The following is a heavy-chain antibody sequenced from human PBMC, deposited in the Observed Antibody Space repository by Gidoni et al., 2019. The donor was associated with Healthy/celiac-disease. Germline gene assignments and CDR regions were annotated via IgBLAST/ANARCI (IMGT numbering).Heavy chain of an antibody. V-gene: IGHV4-39*01. J-gene: IGHJ6*03. D-gene: IGHD3-3*01. CDR3: ASKIRSITIFGVSRGEPPDYYYYMDV. Sequence: QLQLQESGPGLVKPSETLSLTCTVSGGSISSSSYYWGWIRQPPGKGLEWIGSIYYSGSTYYNPSLKSRVTISVDTSKNQFSLKLSSVTAADTAVYYCASKIRSITIFGVSRGEPPDYYYYMDVWGKGTTVTVSS. CDR1: GGSISSSSYY. CDR2: IYYSGST.